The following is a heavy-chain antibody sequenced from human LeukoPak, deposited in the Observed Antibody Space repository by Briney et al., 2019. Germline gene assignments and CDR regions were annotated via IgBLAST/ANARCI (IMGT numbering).Heavy chain of an antibody. V-gene: IGHV3-7*01. CDR1: GFTFSNAW. CDR3: ARDSGYGSGSYFP. CDR2: IKQDGSEK. J-gene: IGHJ5*02. Sequence: GGSLRLSCAASGFTFSNAWMSWARQAPGKGLEWVANIKQDGSEKYYVDSVKGRFTISRDNAKNSLYLQMNSLRAEDTAVYYCARDSGYGSGSYFPWGQGTLVTVSS. D-gene: IGHD3-10*01.